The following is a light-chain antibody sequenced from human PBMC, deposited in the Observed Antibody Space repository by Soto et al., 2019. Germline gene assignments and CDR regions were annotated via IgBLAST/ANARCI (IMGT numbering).Light chain of an antibody. CDR3: QQRSNWPLT. V-gene: IGKV3D-20*02. Sequence: IVMTQSPGTLSLPPGERATLSCRGSQSVSSSYLAWYQQKPGQAPRLLIYGASNRATGIPDRFSGSGSGTDFTLTISSLEPEDFAVYYCQQRSNWPLTFGGGTKVDIK. CDR2: GAS. J-gene: IGKJ4*01. CDR1: QSVSSSY.